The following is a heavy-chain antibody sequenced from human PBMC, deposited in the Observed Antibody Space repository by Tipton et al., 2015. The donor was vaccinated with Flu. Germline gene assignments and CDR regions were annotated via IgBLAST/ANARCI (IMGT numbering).Heavy chain of an antibody. D-gene: IGHD3-22*01. CDR2: ISSSGSTI. Sequence: SLRLSCAASGFTFSSYEMNWVRQAPGKGLEWVSYISSSGSTIYYADSVKGRFTISRDNAKNSLYLQMNSLRAEDTAVYYCARKHRYDSSGYYYGDDAFDIWGQGTMVTVSS. J-gene: IGHJ3*02. CDR1: GFTFSSYE. CDR3: ARKHRYDSSGYYYGDDAFDI. V-gene: IGHV3-48*03.